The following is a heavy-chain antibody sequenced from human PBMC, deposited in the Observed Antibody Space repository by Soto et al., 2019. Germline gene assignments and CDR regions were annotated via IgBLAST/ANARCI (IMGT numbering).Heavy chain of an antibody. CDR2: IYSDGST. Sequence: GSLRLSWAASGFTVSSNYMSWVRQAPGKGLEWVSVIYSDGSTYYADSVKGRFTISRDNPKDMLYLQMNSLRAEDTAVYYCARDRSGSSGYYGMDVWGQGTTVTVS. CDR1: GFTVSSNY. V-gene: IGHV3-53*01. CDR3: ARDRSGSSGYYGMDV. J-gene: IGHJ6*02. D-gene: IGHD3-10*01.